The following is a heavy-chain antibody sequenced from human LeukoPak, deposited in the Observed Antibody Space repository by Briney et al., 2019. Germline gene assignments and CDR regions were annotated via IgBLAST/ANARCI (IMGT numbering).Heavy chain of an antibody. V-gene: IGHV3-11*01. CDR1: GFTFSDYY. J-gene: IGHJ4*02. D-gene: IGHD6-13*01. CDR3: ARDPDIAAAAYYSDY. CDR2: ISSSGSTI. Sequence: GGSLRLSCAASGFTFSDYYMSWIRQAPGKGLEWVSYISSSGSTIYYADSVKGRFTISRDNAKNSLYLQMNSLRAEDTAVYYCARDPDIAAAAYYSDYWGQGTLVTVSS.